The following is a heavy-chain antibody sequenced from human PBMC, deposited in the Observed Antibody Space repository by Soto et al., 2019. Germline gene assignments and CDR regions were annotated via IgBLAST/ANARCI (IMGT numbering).Heavy chain of an antibody. V-gene: IGHV3-30*18. D-gene: IGHD6-13*01. CDR3: AKDRSSSWTFDY. J-gene: IGHJ4*02. CDR2: TSYDGSNK. CDR1: GFTFSRYG. Sequence: QVQLVESGGGVVQPGRSLRLSCAASGFTFSRYGMHWVRQAPGKGLEWVAVTSYDGSNKQYANSVKGRFTISRDNSKNTLYLQMNSLRAEDTAVYYGAKDRSSSWTFDYWGQGTLVTVSS.